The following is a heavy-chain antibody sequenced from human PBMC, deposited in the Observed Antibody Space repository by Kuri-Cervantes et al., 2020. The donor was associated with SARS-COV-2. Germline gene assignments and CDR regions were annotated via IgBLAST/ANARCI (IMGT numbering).Heavy chain of an antibody. Sequence: ASVKVSCKASGYTFTSYYMHWVRQAPGQGLEWMGIINPSGGSTSYAQKFQGRVTMTRDTSTSTVYMELSSLRSKDTAVYYCARADIVVVVAAGGAFDIWGQGTTVTVSS. J-gene: IGHJ3*02. CDR1: GYTFTSYY. V-gene: IGHV1-46*01. D-gene: IGHD2-15*01. CDR3: ARADIVVVVAAGGAFDI. CDR2: INPSGGST.